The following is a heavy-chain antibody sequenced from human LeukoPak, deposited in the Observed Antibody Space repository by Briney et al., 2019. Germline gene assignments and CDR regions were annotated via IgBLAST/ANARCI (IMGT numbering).Heavy chain of an antibody. CDR2: INRSGDT. V-gene: IGHV4-34*01. CDR1: DGSFNGYY. Sequence: SEPLTLTCAVYDGSFNGYYWSGLRQPRGKGLGWIGEINRSGDTNYNPSFKSRVTISADTSKNQVSLKVSSVTAADTAVYFCASVTRVRALGFWGQGTLVTVSA. CDR3: ASVTRVRALGF. J-gene: IGHJ4*02. D-gene: IGHD2/OR15-2a*01.